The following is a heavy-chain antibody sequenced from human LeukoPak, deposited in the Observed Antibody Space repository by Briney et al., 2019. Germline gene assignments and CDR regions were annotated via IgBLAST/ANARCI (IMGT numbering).Heavy chain of an antibody. V-gene: IGHV3-30*18. Sequence: GSLRLSCAASGSTFSSYGMHGVRQAPGKGLEWVAVISYDGSNKYYADSVKGRFTITRDNSKNTLYPQMNSLRAEDTAVYYCAKDGVDYYDSSDLRHWGQGTLVTVSS. CDR2: ISYDGSNK. CDR3: AKDGVDYYDSSDLRH. J-gene: IGHJ4*02. CDR1: GSTFSSYG. D-gene: IGHD3-22*01.